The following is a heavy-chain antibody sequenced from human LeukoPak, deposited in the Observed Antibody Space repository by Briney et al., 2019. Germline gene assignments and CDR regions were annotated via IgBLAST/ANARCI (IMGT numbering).Heavy chain of an antibody. J-gene: IGHJ4*02. CDR3: ARCDILTGPISPYDY. CDR1: GGSISSSNW. V-gene: IGHV4-4*02. D-gene: IGHD3-9*01. CDR2: IYHSGST. Sequence: PSGTLSLTCAVSGGSISSSNWWSWVRQPPGKGLEWIGEIYHSGSTNYNPSLKSRVTISVDTSKNQFSLKLSSVTAADTAVYYCARCDILTGPISPYDYWGQGTLVTVSS.